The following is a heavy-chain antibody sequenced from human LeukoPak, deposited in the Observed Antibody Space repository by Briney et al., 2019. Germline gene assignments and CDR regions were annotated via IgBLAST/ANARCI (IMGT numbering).Heavy chain of an antibody. D-gene: IGHD1-26*01. V-gene: IGHV3-23*01. J-gene: IGHJ4*02. CDR3: ARGTAGRLLTRYYFDY. CDR1: GFPFSNYG. Sequence: GGSLTLSCAASGFPFSNYGMNWVRQAPGKGLEWVSGITGSGITTYYGDSVKGRFTISRDNAKNSLYLQMNSLRAEDTAVYYCARGTAGRLLTRYYFDYWGQGTLVTVSS. CDR2: ITGSGITT.